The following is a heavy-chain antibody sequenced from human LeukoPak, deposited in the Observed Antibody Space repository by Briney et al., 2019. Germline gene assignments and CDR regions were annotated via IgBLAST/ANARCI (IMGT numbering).Heavy chain of an antibody. CDR1: GGSISSSSYY. Sequence: PSETLSLTCTVSGGSISSSSYYWGWIRQPPGKGLEWIGSINYSGSTYYNPSLKSRVTISVDTSKNQFSLKLSSVTAADTAVYYCARDGDPYSGSYDWGQGTLVTVSS. J-gene: IGHJ4*02. CDR2: INYSGST. CDR3: ARDGDPYSGSYD. D-gene: IGHD1-26*01. V-gene: IGHV4-39*02.